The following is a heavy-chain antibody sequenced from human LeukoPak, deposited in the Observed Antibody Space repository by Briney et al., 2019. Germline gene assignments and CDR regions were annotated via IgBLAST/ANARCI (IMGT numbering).Heavy chain of an antibody. J-gene: IGHJ3*02. CDR1: GGSISTYY. Sequence: SETLSLTCTVSGGSISTYYWGWIRQPPGKGLEWIGSIYHSGSTYYNPSLKSRVTISVDTSKNQFSLKLSSVTAADTAVYYCARNWGPDPDAFDIWGQGTMVTVS. CDR2: IYHSGST. D-gene: IGHD7-27*01. CDR3: ARNWGPDPDAFDI. V-gene: IGHV4-59*08.